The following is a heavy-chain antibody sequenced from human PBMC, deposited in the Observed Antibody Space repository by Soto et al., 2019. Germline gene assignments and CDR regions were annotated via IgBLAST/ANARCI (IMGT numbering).Heavy chain of an antibody. D-gene: IGHD3-3*01. CDR2: IIPIFGTA. Sequence: QVQLVQSGAEVKKPGSSVKVSCKAFGGTFSSYAISWVRQAPGQGLEWMGGIIPIFGTANYAQKFQGRVTITADESTSTAYMELSSLRSEDTAVYYCARNYDFWSGFYFDYWGQGTLVTVSS. V-gene: IGHV1-69*01. CDR1: GGTFSSYA. CDR3: ARNYDFWSGFYFDY. J-gene: IGHJ4*02.